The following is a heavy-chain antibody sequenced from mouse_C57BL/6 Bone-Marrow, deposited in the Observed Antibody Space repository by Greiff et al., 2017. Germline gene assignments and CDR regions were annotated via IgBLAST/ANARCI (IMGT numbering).Heavy chain of an antibody. CDR2: IYPGSGST. J-gene: IGHJ2*01. Sequence: QVQLQQPGAELVKPGASVKMSCKASGYTFTSYWITWVKQRPGQGLEWIGDIYPGSGSTNYNEKFKSKATLTVDTSSSTAYMQRSSLTSEDSAVYYCARGDGYYLYYFDCWGQGTTLTVSS. CDR1: GYTFTSYW. D-gene: IGHD2-3*01. V-gene: IGHV1-55*01. CDR3: ARGDGYYLYYFDC.